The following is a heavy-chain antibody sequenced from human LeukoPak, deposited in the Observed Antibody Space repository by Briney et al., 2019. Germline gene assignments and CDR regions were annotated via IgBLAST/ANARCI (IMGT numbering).Heavy chain of an antibody. CDR2: IYHSGST. J-gene: IGHJ6*03. D-gene: IGHD6-6*01. V-gene: IGHV4-38-2*02. CDR3: VAARPIGNYYMDV. Sequence: SETLSLTCTVSGGSISNYYWGWIRQPPGKGLEWIGSIYHSGSTYYNPSLKSRVTISVDTSKNQFSLKLSSVTAADTAVYYPVAARPIGNYYMDVWGKGTTVTVSS. CDR1: GGSISNYY.